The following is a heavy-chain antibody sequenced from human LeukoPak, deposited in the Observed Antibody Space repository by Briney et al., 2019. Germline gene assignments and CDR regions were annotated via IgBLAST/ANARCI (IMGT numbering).Heavy chain of an antibody. V-gene: IGHV3-30-3*01. J-gene: IGHJ4*01. CDR2: ISYDGSNK. CDR1: GFTFSSYA. D-gene: IGHD3-16*01. Sequence: PGRSLRLSCAASGFTFSSYAMHWVRQAPGKGLEWVAVISYDGSNKYYADSVKGRFTISRDNSKNTLYLQMNSLRAEDTAVYYGSRDTSRGAHWSFDYLGQCSLVTVSS. CDR3: SRDTSRGAHWSFDY.